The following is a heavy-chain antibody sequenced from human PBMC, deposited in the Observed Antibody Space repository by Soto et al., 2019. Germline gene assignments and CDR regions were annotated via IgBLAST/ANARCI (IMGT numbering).Heavy chain of an antibody. V-gene: IGHV4-59*01. CDR2: IYYSGST. CDR3: ARGEGYYGKNWFDP. CDR1: GGSISSYY. D-gene: IGHD1-26*01. J-gene: IGHJ5*02. Sequence: SETLSLTCTVSGGSISSYYWSWIRQPPGKGLEWIGYIYYSGSTNYNPSLKSRVTISVDTSKNQFSLKLSSVTAADTAVYYCARGEGYYGKNWFDPWGQVTLVTVS.